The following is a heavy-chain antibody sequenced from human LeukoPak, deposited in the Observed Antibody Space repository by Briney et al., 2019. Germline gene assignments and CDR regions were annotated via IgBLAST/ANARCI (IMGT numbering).Heavy chain of an antibody. V-gene: IGHV4-39*02. J-gene: IGHJ4*02. CDR2: ISYSGST. Sequence: SETLSLTCTVSGGSISSSSYYWGWIRQPPGKGLDWIGSISYSGSTYYNPSLKSRVTISVDTSKISPRLSSVTAADTAVYYCATDSSSDFSGYFDYWGQGTRVTVSS. CDR3: ATDSSSDFSGYFDY. CDR1: GGSISSSSYY. D-gene: IGHD3-22*01.